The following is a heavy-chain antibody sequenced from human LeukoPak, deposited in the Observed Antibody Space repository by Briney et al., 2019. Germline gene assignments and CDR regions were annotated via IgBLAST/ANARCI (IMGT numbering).Heavy chain of an antibody. CDR2: IRSKAYIATT. D-gene: IGHD5-18*01. V-gene: IGHV3-49*03. CDR1: GFTFGDYA. J-gene: IGHJ4*02. Sequence: GGSLRLSCAASGFTFGDYAMSWFRQAPGKGLEWVAFIRSKAYIATTKYAASVKGRFTISRDDSKSIANLQMNSLKTEDTAVYYCTRGPGYTYGSQYYFDYWGQGTLVTVSS. CDR3: TRGPGYTYGSQYYFDY.